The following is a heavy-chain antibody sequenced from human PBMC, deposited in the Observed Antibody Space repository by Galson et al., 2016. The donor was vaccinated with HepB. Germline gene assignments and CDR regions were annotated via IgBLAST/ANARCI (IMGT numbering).Heavy chain of an antibody. CDR1: GYTFTSYA. D-gene: IGHD2-8*01. Sequence: SVKVSCKASGYTFTSYAIHWLRQAPGQRLEWIGWINAGNGNTKYSQKFQGRVTITRDTSANTAYMELSSLRSEDTAVYYCARAIVVMPSANWFDPWGQGALVTVSS. J-gene: IGHJ5*02. CDR3: ARAIVVMPSANWFDP. V-gene: IGHV1-3*01. CDR2: INAGNGNT.